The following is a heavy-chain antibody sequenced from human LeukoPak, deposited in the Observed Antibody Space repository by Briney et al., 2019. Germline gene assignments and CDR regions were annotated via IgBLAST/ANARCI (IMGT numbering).Heavy chain of an antibody. CDR1: GFTFSSYW. Sequence: GGSLRLSCAASGFTFSSYWIYWVRHAPGKGLVYVSRINNDGGGTTYADSVRGRFTIYRDNARNMVYLQMDSLRADDTAVYYCARGGGYHAFDIWGQGTMVTVSS. J-gene: IGHJ3*02. CDR2: INNDGGGT. V-gene: IGHV3-74*03. D-gene: IGHD1-26*01. CDR3: ARGGGYHAFDI.